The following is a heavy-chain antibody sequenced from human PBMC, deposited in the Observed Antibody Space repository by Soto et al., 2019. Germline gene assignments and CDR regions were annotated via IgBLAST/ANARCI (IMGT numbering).Heavy chain of an antibody. CDR3: AKDNTHYDILTGYSSSFAFDI. CDR2: ISWNSGSI. V-gene: IGHV3-9*01. D-gene: IGHD3-9*01. CDR1: GFTFDDYA. Sequence: GGSLRLSCAASGFTFDDYAMHWVRQAPGKGLEWVSGISWNSGSIGYADSVKGRFTISRDNAKNSLYLQMNSLRAEDTALYYCAKDNTHYDILTGYSSSFAFDIWGQGTMVTVSS. J-gene: IGHJ3*02.